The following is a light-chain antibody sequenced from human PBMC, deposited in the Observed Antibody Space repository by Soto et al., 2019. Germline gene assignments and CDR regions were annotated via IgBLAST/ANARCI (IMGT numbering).Light chain of an antibody. J-gene: IGLJ2*01. Sequence: QSVLTQPASVSGSPGQSITISCTGTSSDVGGYNYVSWYQQHPGKAPKLMIYEVSNRPSGVSNRFSGSKSGNTASLTISGIQAEDEADYYCSSYTSSSPHVVFGGGTKLTVL. CDR1: SSDVGGYNY. CDR2: EVS. CDR3: SSYTSSSPHVV. V-gene: IGLV2-14*01.